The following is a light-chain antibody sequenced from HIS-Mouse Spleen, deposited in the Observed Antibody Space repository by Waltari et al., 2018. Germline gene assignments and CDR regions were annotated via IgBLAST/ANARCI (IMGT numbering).Light chain of an antibody. J-gene: IGLJ2*01. CDR3: YSTDSSGNHRV. CDR2: EDS. Sequence: SYELTKRPSGSVSPGQTARITCSGDALPKKYAYWYQQKSGQAPVLVIYEDSQRPSGIPERFSGSSSGTMATLTISGAQVEDEADYYCYSTDSSGNHRVFGGGTKLTVL. V-gene: IGLV3-10*01. CDR1: ALPKKY.